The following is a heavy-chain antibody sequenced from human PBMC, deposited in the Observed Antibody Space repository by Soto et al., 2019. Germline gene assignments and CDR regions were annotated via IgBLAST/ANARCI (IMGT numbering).Heavy chain of an antibody. Sequence: GGALRLFCAASGFTFNTYGMHWVRQAPGKGLEWVAVISYDGSEKYYVDSVKGRFTISKDNSKNTLYLQMNSLRPEDTAVYYCAKSPNFYCSSPNFYKYYFDHWGHGTPVTVSS. J-gene: IGHJ4*01. D-gene: IGHD2-2*02. CDR2: ISYDGSEK. V-gene: IGHV3-30*18. CDR3: AKSPNFYCSSPNFYKYYFDH. CDR1: GFTFNTYG.